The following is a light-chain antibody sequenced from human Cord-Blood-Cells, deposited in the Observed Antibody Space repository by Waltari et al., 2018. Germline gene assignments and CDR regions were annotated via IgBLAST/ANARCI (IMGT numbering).Light chain of an antibody. V-gene: IGLV4-60*03. Sequence: QPVLTQSSSASPSLGSSVNLTSTLTSWPSSSIIAWPHQQPGKAPRYLMKLEGSGSYNKGSGVPDRFSGSSSGADRYLTISNLQSEDEADYYCETWDSNTRVFGGGTKLTVL. CDR1: SWPSSSI. CDR2: LEGSGSY. J-gene: IGLJ3*02. CDR3: ETWDSNTRV.